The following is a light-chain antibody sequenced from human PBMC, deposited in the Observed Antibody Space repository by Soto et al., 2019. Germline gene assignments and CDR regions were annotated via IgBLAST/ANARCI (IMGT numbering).Light chain of an antibody. CDR1: QDIAGY. CDR2: GAS. J-gene: IGKJ5*01. Sequence: DIQMTQSPSTLSASLGERVTITCGASQDIAGYLAWYQHTPGRTPELLSHGASRLQSGVPARYSGSGSGTDFTLSINSLQPEDFETYYCQQAYSSPITFGQGTRLEI. V-gene: IGKV1-12*01. CDR3: QQAYSSPIT.